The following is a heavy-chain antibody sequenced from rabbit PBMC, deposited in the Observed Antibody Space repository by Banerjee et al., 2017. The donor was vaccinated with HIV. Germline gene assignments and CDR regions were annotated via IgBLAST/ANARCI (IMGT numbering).Heavy chain of an antibody. CDR3: ARYGDL. J-gene: IGHJ4*01. V-gene: IGHV1S40*01. CDR1: GFDFSSGYY. Sequence: QSLEESGGDLVKPGASLTLTCTAAGFDFSSGYYMCWVRQAPGKGLEWIACIYGGSSGFAYFASWAKGRFTISKTSSTTVTLQMTSLTAADTATYFCARYGDLWGPGTLVTVS. CDR2: IYGGSSGFA. D-gene: IGHD3-1*01.